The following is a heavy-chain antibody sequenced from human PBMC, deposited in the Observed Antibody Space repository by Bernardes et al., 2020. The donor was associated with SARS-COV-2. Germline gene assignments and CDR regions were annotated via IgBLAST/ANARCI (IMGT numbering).Heavy chain of an antibody. J-gene: IGHJ6*02. V-gene: IGHV4-61*05. Sequence: SETLSLTCTVSGGSISRSYNYWGWIRQPPGKGLEWIGYIYYRGSTNYNPSLKSRVTISVDTSKNQFSLRLSSVTAADTAVYYCASRGGYYYGLDVWGQGTTVTVSS. CDR3: ASRGGYYYGLDV. CDR1: GGSISRSYNY. CDR2: IYYRGST. D-gene: IGHD3-10*01.